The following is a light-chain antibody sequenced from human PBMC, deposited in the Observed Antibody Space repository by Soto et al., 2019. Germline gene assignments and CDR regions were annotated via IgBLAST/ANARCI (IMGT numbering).Light chain of an antibody. J-gene: IGLJ1*01. CDR1: SSDVGSYNL. V-gene: IGLV2-23*02. Sequence: QSALTQPASVSGSPGQSITISCTGTSSDVGSYNLVSWYQQHPGKAPKLMIYEVSKRPSGVSNRFSGSKSGNTASLTISGLQAEDEADYYCCSYAGSSTYVFGTWTKVTFL. CDR3: CSYAGSSTYV. CDR2: EVS.